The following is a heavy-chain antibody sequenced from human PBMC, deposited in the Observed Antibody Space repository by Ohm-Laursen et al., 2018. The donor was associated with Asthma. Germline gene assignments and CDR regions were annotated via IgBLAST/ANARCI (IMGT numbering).Heavy chain of an antibody. CDR2: IYYSGST. D-gene: IGHD6-13*01. CDR3: ARHSSSWFDY. Sequence: TLSLTCTVSGGSISSGGYYWSWIRQHPGKGLEWIGYIYYSGSTYYNPSLKSRVTISVDTSKNQFSLKLSSVTAADTAVYYCARHSSSWFDYWGQGTLVTVSS. J-gene: IGHJ4*02. CDR1: GGSISSGGYY. V-gene: IGHV4-31*03.